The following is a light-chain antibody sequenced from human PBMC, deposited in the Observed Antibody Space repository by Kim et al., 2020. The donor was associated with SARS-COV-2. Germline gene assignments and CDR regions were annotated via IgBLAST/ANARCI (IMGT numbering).Light chain of an antibody. Sequence: EIVLTQSPGTLSLSPGERATLSCRASQSVTSNYLAWYQQKPGQAPRLLIYGASSGAAVIPDRFSGSGSGTDFTLTISRLEPEDFAVYYCQQYSSSSTFGQGTKVDIK. J-gene: IGKJ1*01. CDR2: GAS. CDR1: QSVTSNY. V-gene: IGKV3-20*01. CDR3: QQYSSSST.